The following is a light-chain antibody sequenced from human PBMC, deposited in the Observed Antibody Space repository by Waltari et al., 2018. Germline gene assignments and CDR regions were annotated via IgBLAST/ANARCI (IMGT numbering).Light chain of an antibody. CDR3: QQHYSSPLT. Sequence: DIVMTQSPDSLAVSLGERATLNCRSSQSILDNSNNKNNLTWYQQKPGQAPKLLIYWASTREAGVPARFSGSGSGTHFTLTISSLQAEDVAVYYCQQHYSSPLTFGGGTKVEL. CDR1: QSILDNSNNKNN. V-gene: IGKV4-1*01. CDR2: WAS. J-gene: IGKJ4*01.